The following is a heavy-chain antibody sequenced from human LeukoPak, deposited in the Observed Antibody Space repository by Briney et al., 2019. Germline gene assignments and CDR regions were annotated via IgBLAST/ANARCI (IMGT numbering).Heavy chain of an antibody. J-gene: IGHJ3*02. V-gene: IGHV3-23*01. CDR3: AKDPNGDYIGAFDI. CDR2: ISDSGSNT. D-gene: IGHD4-17*01. CDR1: RFTFSNYA. Sequence: PGGYLRLSCAASRFTFSNYAMSWVRQAPGKGLEWVSAISDSGSNTFYADSVKGRFTISRDNSKNTLYLQMNSLRAEDTAVYYCAKDPNGDYIGAFDIWGQGAMVTVSS.